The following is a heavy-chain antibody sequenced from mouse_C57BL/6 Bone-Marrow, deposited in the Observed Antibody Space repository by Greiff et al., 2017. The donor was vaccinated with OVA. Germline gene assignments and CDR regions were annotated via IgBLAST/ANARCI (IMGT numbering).Heavy chain of an antibody. Sequence: VKLQESGAELARPGASVKLSCKASGYTFTSYGISWVKQRTGQGLEWIGEIYPRSGNTYYNEKFKGKATLTADKSSSTAYMELRSLTSEDSAVYFCARWGLPPMDYWGQGTSVTVSS. CDR3: ARWGLPPMDY. D-gene: IGHD2-13*01. CDR2: IYPRSGNT. J-gene: IGHJ4*01. V-gene: IGHV1-81*01. CDR1: GYTFTSYG.